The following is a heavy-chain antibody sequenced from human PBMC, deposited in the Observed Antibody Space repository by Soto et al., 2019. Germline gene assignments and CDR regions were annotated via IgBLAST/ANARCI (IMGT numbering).Heavy chain of an antibody. D-gene: IGHD6-13*01. Sequence: PGGSLRLSCAASGFTFSSYAMHWVRQAPGKGLEWVAVISYDGSNKYYADSVKGRFTISRDNSKNTLYLQMNSLRAEDTAVYYCARSLGYSSSWYINWFDPWGQGTLVTVAS. V-gene: IGHV3-30-3*01. CDR1: GFTFSSYA. CDR3: ARSLGYSSSWYINWFDP. CDR2: ISYDGSNK. J-gene: IGHJ5*02.